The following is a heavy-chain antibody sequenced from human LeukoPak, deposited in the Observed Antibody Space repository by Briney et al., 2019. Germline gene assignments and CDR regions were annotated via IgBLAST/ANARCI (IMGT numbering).Heavy chain of an antibody. Sequence: GGSLRLSCAASGFTFSSYAMSWVRQAPGKGLEWVSAISGSGDNTYYADSVKGRFTISRENAKNSLYLQMNSLRAGDTAVYYCARGGGYGQVDYWGQGTLVTVSS. CDR3: ARGGGYGQVDY. J-gene: IGHJ4*02. CDR1: GFTFSSYA. V-gene: IGHV3-23*01. CDR2: ISGSGDNT. D-gene: IGHD5-18*01.